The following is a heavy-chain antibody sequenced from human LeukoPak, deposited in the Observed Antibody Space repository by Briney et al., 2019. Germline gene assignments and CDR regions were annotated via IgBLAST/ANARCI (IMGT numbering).Heavy chain of an antibody. V-gene: IGHV4-34*01. J-gene: IGHJ4*02. CDR1: GXSFSGYY. Sequence: LSLTXAXYGXSFSGYYWSWIRQPPGKGLEWIGEINHSGSTNYNPSLTSRVTISVDTSKNQFSLKLSCVTAADTAVYYCARLDGSGSYPKIDYWGQGTLVTVSS. D-gene: IGHD3-10*01. CDR3: ARLDGSGSYPKIDY. CDR2: INHSGST.